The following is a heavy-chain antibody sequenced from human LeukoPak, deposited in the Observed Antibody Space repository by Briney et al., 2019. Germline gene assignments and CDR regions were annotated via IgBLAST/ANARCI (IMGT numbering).Heavy chain of an antibody. D-gene: IGHD3-10*01. CDR1: GGTFSSYA. J-gene: IGHJ5*02. CDR3: ARDVEDYYGSGSYYNNWFDP. CDR2: IIPILGIA. V-gene: IGHV1-69*04. Sequence: SVKVSCKASGGTFSSYAISWVRQAPGQGLEWMGRIIPILGIANYAQKFQGRVTITADKSTSTAYMELSSLRSEDTAVYYCARDVEDYYGSGSYYNNWFDPWGQGTLVTVSS.